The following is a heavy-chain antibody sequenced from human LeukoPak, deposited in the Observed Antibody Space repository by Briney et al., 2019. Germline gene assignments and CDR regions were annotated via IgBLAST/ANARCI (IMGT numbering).Heavy chain of an antibody. CDR3: AKDPTSTNNRGSSHYFDY. D-gene: IGHD1-26*01. CDR1: GFTFSSYG. Sequence: GGSLRLSCAASGFTFSSYGMHWVRQAPGKGLEWVAFIRYDGSNKYYADSVKGRFTISRDNSKNTLYLQMNSLRAEDTAVYYCAKDPTSTNNRGSSHYFDYWGQATLVTVSP. J-gene: IGHJ4*02. CDR2: IRYDGSNK. V-gene: IGHV3-30*02.